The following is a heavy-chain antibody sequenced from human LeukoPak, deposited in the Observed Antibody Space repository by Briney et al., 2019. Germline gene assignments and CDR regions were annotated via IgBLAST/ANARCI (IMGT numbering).Heavy chain of an antibody. Sequence: SETLSLTCTVSGGSISSGGYYWSWIRQPPGKGLEWIGYIYHSGSTYYNPSLKSRVTISVDRSKNQFSLKLSSVTAADTAVYYCARVAVGDAFDIWGQGTKVTVSS. V-gene: IGHV4-30-2*01. J-gene: IGHJ3*02. D-gene: IGHD6-19*01. CDR2: IYHSGST. CDR1: GGSISSGGYY. CDR3: ARVAVGDAFDI.